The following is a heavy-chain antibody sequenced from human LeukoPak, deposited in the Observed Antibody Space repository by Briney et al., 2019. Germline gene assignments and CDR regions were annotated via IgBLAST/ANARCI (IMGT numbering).Heavy chain of an antibody. D-gene: IGHD3-22*01. V-gene: IGHV4-38-2*02. CDR3: ARSGYYDSSGYFDY. Sequence: SETLSLTCTVSGYSISSGYDWGWIRQPPGKGLEWIGNMYHSGSTDYNPSLKSRVTISVDTSKNQFFLKLSSVTAADTAVYYCARSGYYDSSGYFDYWGLGTLVTVSS. CDR1: GYSISSGYD. J-gene: IGHJ4*02. CDR2: MYHSGST.